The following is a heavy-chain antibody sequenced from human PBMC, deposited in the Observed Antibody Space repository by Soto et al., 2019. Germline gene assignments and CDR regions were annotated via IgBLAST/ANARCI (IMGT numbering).Heavy chain of an antibody. J-gene: IGHJ4*02. D-gene: IGHD6-19*01. CDR1: GGSISSYY. Sequence: SETLSLTCTVSGGSISSYYWSWIRQPPGKGLEWIGYIYYSGSTNYNPSPKSRVTISVDTSKNQFSLKLSSVTAADTAVYYCASTAHSSGWYSGGFDYWGQGTLVTVSS. CDR3: ASTAHSSGWYSGGFDY. V-gene: IGHV4-59*01. CDR2: IYYSGST.